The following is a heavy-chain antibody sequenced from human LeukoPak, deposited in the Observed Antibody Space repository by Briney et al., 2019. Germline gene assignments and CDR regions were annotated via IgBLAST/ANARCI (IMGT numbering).Heavy chain of an antibody. D-gene: IGHD2/OR15-2a*01. CDR1: GGSISSTNW. V-gene: IGHV4/OR15-8*02. CDR3: AREGGPFRPLDY. CDR2: VNVLGNT. J-gene: IGHJ4*02. Sequence: SETLSLTCGVSGGSISSTNWWTWVRQPPGKGLEWIGEVNVLGNTNYNPSLESRVTISIDKSENHVSLKLTSVTAADTAVYYCAREGGPFRPLDYSGQGTLVTVSS.